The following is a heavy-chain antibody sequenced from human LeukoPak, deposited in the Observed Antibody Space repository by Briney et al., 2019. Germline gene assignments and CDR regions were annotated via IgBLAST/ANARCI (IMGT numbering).Heavy chain of an antibody. D-gene: IGHD3-10*01. CDR3: ARGQYGSGIVY. V-gene: IGHV4-30-4*01. Sequence: PSQTLSLTCTVSGCSISSGDYYWIWIRQPPGKGLEWIGYISSSGRTYYKPSLNSRVTVSMYTSKNQFSLKVSSVTAADTAVYYCARGQYGSGIVYWGQGTLVTVSS. J-gene: IGHJ4*02. CDR1: GCSISSGDYY. CDR2: ISSSGRT.